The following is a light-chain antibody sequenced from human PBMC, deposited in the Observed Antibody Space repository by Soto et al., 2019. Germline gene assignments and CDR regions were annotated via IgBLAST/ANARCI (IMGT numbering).Light chain of an antibody. Sequence: SALAQPSSVSGSPGQSITISCTGTSSDVGGYNYVSWYQHHPGKAPKVILYDVTRRPSGVPDRFSGSKSGDTASLTISGLQAEDEADYYCSSYAGYYILVFGGGTKVTVL. CDR3: SSYAGYYILV. CDR2: DVT. CDR1: SSDVGGYNY. V-gene: IGLV2-11*01. J-gene: IGLJ3*02.